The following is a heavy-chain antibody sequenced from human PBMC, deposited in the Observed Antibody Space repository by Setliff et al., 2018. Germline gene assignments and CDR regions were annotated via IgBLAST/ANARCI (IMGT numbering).Heavy chain of an antibody. J-gene: IGHJ3*01. Sequence: SETLSLTCAVSGFSITSGYYWGWIRQAPGKGLEWIGSLYHSGTTYYNPSLQRRVTISLDTSKNHFSLNLNSVTAADTALYYCARIGHFDFWRGFGVGAFDLWGHGSVVTVSS. D-gene: IGHD3-3*01. CDR3: ARIGHFDFWRGFGVGAFDL. V-gene: IGHV4-38-2*01. CDR1: GFSITSGYY. CDR2: LYHSGTT.